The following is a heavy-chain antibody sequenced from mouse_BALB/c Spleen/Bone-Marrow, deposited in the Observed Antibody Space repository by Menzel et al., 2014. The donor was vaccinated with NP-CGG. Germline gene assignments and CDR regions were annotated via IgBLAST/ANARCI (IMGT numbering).Heavy chain of an antibody. D-gene: IGHD1-2*01. Sequence: VQLKESGAELVKPGASVKLPCTASGFNIKDTYIHWMKQRPEQGLEWIGRIDPANGYTIYDPKFQGKATITADTTSNAACLQLSSLTSEDTAVYYCALITAATFSYWYFDVWGAGTTVTVSS. J-gene: IGHJ1*01. CDR1: GFNIKDTY. V-gene: IGHV14-3*02. CDR2: IDPANGYT. CDR3: ALITAATFSYWYFDV.